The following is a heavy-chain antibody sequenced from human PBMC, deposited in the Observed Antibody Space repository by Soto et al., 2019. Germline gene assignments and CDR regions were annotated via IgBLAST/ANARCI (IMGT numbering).Heavy chain of an antibody. CDR1: GLTFSIFS. CDR3: LKDGGDYNYDS. V-gene: IGHV3-64D*06. J-gene: IGHJ4*02. Sequence: GGSLRLSCSASGLTFSIFSMHWVRQAPGKGLEYVSAISSNGDITIYADSVKGRFTISRDNSKNTVYLQMSSLRTGDTAVYYCLKDGGDYNYDSWGQGALVTVSS. D-gene: IGHD3-16*01. CDR2: ISSNGDIT.